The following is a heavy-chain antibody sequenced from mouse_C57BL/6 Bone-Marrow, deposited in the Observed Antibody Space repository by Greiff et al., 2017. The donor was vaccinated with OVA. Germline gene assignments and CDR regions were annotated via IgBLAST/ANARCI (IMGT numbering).Heavy chain of an antibody. Sequence: QVQLQQPGAELVMPGASVKLSCKASGYTFTSYWMHWVKQRPGQGLEWIGEIDPSDSSTNYNQKFKGQSTLTVDKSSSTAYMQLSSLTSEDSAVYYCAREKDGNLFAYWGQGTLVTVSA. V-gene: IGHV1-69*01. CDR2: IDPSDSST. CDR3: AREKDGNLFAY. D-gene: IGHD2-1*01. CDR1: GYTFTSYW. J-gene: IGHJ3*01.